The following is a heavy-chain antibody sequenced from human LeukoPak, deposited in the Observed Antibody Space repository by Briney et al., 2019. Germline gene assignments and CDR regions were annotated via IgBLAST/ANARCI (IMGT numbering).Heavy chain of an antibody. CDR3: ARGYSGYDHYYYYYYYMDV. V-gene: IGHV1-24*01. D-gene: IGHD5-12*01. Sequence: ASVKVSCKVSGYTLTELSMHWVRQAPGKGLEWMGGFDPEDGETIYAQKFQGRVTITRNTSISTAYMELRSLRSDDTAMYYCARGYSGYDHYYYYYYYMDVWGKGTTVTVSS. CDR2: FDPEDGET. CDR1: GYTLTELS. J-gene: IGHJ6*03.